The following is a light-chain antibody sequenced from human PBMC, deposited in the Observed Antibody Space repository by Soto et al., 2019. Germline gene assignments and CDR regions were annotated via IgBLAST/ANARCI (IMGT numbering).Light chain of an antibody. CDR2: GES. J-gene: IGKJ5*01. CDR3: QQRSNWPPGIT. V-gene: IGKV3D-20*02. Sequence: EILLTRSPGTLCLSPGTPATLSFTATQSIKNNFLAWYQQKPGQATRLLIFGESSRSSGIPYRFSGSGSGTDFTLTVSRLEPQDFAVYYCQQRSNWPPGITFGQGTRLEIK. CDR1: QSIKNNF.